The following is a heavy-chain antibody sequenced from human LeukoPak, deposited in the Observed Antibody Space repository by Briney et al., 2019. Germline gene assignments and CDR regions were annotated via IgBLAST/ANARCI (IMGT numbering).Heavy chain of an antibody. V-gene: IGHV3-30*02. CDR2: IWYDGSEK. CDR1: GFTFSSCG. J-gene: IGHJ4*02. CDR3: AKDLGPTGYYFDS. Sequence: GGSLRLSCAASGFTFSSCGMHWVRQAPGRGLEWVAFIWYDGSEKYYADSVKGRFTISRDNSKNTLYLQMNSLRAEDTAVYYCAKDLGPTGYYFDSWGQGTLVTVSS. D-gene: IGHD3-9*01.